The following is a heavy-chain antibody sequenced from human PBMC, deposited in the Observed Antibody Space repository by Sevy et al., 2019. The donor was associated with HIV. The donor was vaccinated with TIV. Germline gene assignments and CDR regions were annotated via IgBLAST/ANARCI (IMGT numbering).Heavy chain of an antibody. V-gene: IGHV1-8*01. D-gene: IGHD3-22*01. CDR1: GCTFTSYD. J-gene: IGHJ6*02. Sequence: ASVKVSCKASGCTFTSYDINWVRQATGQGLEWMGWMNPNSGNTGYAQKFQGRVTMTRNTSISTAYMELSSLRSEDTAVYYCARAGDYYDSSGYYTYYGMDVWGQGTTVTVSS. CDR2: MNPNSGNT. CDR3: ARAGDYYDSSGYYTYYGMDV.